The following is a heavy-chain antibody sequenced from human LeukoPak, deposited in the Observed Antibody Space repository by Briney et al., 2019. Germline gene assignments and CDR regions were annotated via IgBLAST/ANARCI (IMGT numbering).Heavy chain of an antibody. Sequence: ASVKVSCKASGYTFTSYGISWVRQAPGQGLEWMGWISAYNGNTNYAQNLQGRVTMTTDTSTSTAYMELRSLRSDDTAVYYCARDLGYYYREYYLDYWGQGTLVTVSS. CDR3: ARDLGYYYREYYLDY. CDR2: ISAYNGNT. CDR1: GYTFTSYG. J-gene: IGHJ4*02. V-gene: IGHV1-18*01. D-gene: IGHD3-22*01.